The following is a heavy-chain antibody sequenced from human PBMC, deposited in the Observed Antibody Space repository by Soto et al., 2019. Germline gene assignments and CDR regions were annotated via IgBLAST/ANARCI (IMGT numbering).Heavy chain of an antibody. D-gene: IGHD3-22*01. Sequence: ASVKVSCKSSGYTFTSYDINCVRRATGQGLEWMGDIIPFFDTADYAQKFQGRVTITRDTSASTAYMELSSLRSEDTAVYYCARGSGPMIEWHWGQGTLVTVSS. J-gene: IGHJ4*02. V-gene: IGHV1-69*05. CDR3: ARGSGPMIEWH. CDR1: GYTFTSYD. CDR2: IIPFFDTA.